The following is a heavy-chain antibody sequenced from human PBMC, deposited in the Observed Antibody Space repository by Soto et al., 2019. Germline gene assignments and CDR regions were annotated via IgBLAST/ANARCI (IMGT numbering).Heavy chain of an antibody. D-gene: IGHD6-6*01. CDR3: ARSTELVVEGAGKYYFDY. J-gene: IGHJ4*02. CDR1: GYTFTSYY. CDR2: INPSGGST. Sequence: GASVKVSCKASGYTFTSYYMHWVRQAPGQGLEWMGIINPSGGSTSYAQKFQGRVTMTRDTSTSTVYMELSSLRSEDTAVYYCARSTELVVEGAGKYYFDYWGQGTLVTVSS. V-gene: IGHV1-46*01.